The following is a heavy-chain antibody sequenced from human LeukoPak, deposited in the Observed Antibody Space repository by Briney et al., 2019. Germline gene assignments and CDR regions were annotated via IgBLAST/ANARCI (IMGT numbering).Heavy chain of an antibody. J-gene: IGHJ4*02. V-gene: IGHV4-4*09. CDR3: ARHTRRDGYNHYFDY. CDR1: GGSFSGYY. CDR2: IYTSGST. D-gene: IGHD5-24*01. Sequence: SETLSLTCAVYGGSFSGYYWSWIRQPPGKGLEWIWYIYTSGSTNYNPSLKSRVTISVDTSKNQFSLKLSSVTAADTALYYCARHTRRDGYNHYFDYWGQGTLVTVSS.